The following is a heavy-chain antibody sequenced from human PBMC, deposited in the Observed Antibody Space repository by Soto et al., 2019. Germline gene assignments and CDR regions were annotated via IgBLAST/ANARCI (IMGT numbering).Heavy chain of an antibody. V-gene: IGHV3-53*01. CDR3: TREDYYGSKMHGMDV. D-gene: IGHD3-22*01. CDR1: GFSVSSHY. J-gene: IGHJ6*02. CDR2: FYTDGSR. Sequence: AGSLSLSCAASGFSVSSHYMSWVRQAPGKGLEWVSVFYTDGSRYYADSVKGRCTMSRDTSKNTLNLQMNSLRAEDTAVYYCTREDYYGSKMHGMDVWGQGTTVTVS.